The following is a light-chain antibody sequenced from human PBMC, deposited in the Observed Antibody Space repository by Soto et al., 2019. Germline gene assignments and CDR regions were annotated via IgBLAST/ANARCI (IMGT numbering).Light chain of an antibody. J-gene: IGLJ2*01. CDR2: EDN. Sequence: NFMLTQPHSVSESPGKTVTISCTGSSGSIASNYVQGYQQRPGSAPTIVSYEDNQRPSGVPDRFSGSIHSSSNSASLTISGLRTEDEDDYYCQSYEGSNVVFGGGTKLTV. V-gene: IGLV6-57*02. CDR3: QSYEGSNVV. CDR1: SGSIASNY.